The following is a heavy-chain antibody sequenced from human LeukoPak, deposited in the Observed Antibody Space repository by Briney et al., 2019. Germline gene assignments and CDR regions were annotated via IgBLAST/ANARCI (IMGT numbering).Heavy chain of an antibody. Sequence: GGSLRLSCAASGFTFSDYYMSWIRQAPGKGLEWVSYISSSGSTIYYADSVKGRFTIYRDNAKTSLYLQMNSLRAEDTAVYYCARDTGDYGRSIDYWGQGTLVTVSS. CDR1: GFTFSDYY. CDR3: ARDTGDYGRSIDY. J-gene: IGHJ4*02. CDR2: ISSSGSTI. V-gene: IGHV3-11*01. D-gene: IGHD4-17*01.